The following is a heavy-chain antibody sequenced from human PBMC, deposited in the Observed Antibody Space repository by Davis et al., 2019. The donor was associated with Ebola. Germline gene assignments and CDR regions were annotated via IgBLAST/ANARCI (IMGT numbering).Heavy chain of an antibody. CDR3: ATEYSSSSLVYYYGMDV. J-gene: IGHJ6*02. CDR2: IYSGGST. CDR1: GFTFSSYW. Sequence: GESLKISCAASGFTFSSYWMHWVRQAPGKGLEWVSVIYSGGSTYYADSVKGRFTISRDNSKNTLYLQMNSLRAEDTAVYYCATEYSSSSLVYYYGMDVWGQGTTVTVSS. D-gene: IGHD6-6*01. V-gene: IGHV3-53*01.